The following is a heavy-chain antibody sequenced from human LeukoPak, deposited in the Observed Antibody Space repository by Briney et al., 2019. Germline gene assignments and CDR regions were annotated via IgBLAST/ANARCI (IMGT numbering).Heavy chain of an antibody. CDR1: GGSISSYY. CDR2: IYTSGST. J-gene: IGHJ6*03. D-gene: IGHD2/OR15-2a*01. CDR3: ARDPRSIVLGYYYYYMDV. V-gene: IGHV4-4*07. Sequence: SETLSLTCTVSGGSISSYYWCWIRQPARKGLEWSVRIYTSGSTNYNPPLKSRVTISVDKSKNQFSLKLSSVTAADTAVYYCARDPRSIVLGYYYYYMDVWGKGTTVTVSS.